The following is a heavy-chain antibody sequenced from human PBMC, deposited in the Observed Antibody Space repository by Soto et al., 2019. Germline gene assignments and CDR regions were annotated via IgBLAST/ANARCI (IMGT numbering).Heavy chain of an antibody. J-gene: IGHJ3*02. CDR2: IVVGSGNT. D-gene: IGHD6-19*01. Sequence: ASVKVSCKASGFTFTSSAMQWVRQARGQRLEWIGWIVVGSGNTNYGQKFQERVTITRDMSTSTAYVELSSLRSEDTAVYYCAATSSGSGWSNDAFDIWGQGTMVTVS. CDR3: AATSSGSGWSNDAFDI. V-gene: IGHV1-58*02. CDR1: GFTFTSSA.